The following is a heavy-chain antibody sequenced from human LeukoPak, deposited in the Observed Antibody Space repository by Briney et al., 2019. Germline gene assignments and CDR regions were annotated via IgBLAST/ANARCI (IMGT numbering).Heavy chain of an antibody. CDR1: GFTFSSYA. CDR3: ARDDIRSGILASAGVRY. D-gene: IGHD2-15*01. V-gene: IGHV3-30*04. J-gene: IGHJ4*02. CDR2: ISYDGSTK. Sequence: GGSLRLSCAASGFTFSSYAMHWVRQAPGKGLEWVAVISYDGSTKYYADSVKGRFTISRDNSNNTLYLQMDSLRAEDTAVYYCARDDIRSGILASAGVRYWGQGTLVTVSS.